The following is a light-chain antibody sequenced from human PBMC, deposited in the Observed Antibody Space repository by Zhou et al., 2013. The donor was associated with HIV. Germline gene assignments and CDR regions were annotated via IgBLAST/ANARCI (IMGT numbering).Light chain of an antibody. Sequence: AIRITQSPSSLSASTGDRVTITCRASQGISNYLARFQQKPGKAPKLLMSTASTLQSGVPSRFNGSGSGTDFTLTINCLQSEDFATYYCQQYYSYPQITFGQGARLEI. CDR3: QQYYSYPQIT. V-gene: IGKV1-8*01. CDR2: TAS. CDR1: QGISNY. J-gene: IGKJ5*01.